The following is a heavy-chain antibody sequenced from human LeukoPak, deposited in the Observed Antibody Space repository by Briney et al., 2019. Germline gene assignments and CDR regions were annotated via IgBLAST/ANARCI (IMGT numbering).Heavy chain of an antibody. D-gene: IGHD6-19*01. CDR2: IYNSGST. Sequence: PSETLSLTCTVSGGSIISSTDYWGWIRQPPGKGLEWIGDIYNSGSTYYNPSLKSRVTLTVDTSKNQLSLKLTSMTAADTAVYYCARGGDFSSGWFYFDYWGQGTLVPVSS. J-gene: IGHJ4*02. CDR1: GGSIISSTDY. CDR3: ARGGDFSSGWFYFDY. V-gene: IGHV4-39*07.